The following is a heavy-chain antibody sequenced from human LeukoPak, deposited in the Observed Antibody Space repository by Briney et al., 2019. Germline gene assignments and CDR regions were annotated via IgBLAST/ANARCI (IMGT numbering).Heavy chain of an antibody. V-gene: IGHV4-34*01. J-gene: IGHJ4*02. CDR2: INHSGST. D-gene: IGHD6-13*01. CDR1: GGSFSGYY. Sequence: SETLSLTCAVYGGSFSGYYWSWIRQPPGKGLEWIGEINHSGSTNYNPSLKSRVTISVDTSKNQFSLKLSSVTAADTAVYYCARFLMVWYLGLGLDYWGQGTLVTVSS. CDR3: ARFLMVWYLGLGLDY.